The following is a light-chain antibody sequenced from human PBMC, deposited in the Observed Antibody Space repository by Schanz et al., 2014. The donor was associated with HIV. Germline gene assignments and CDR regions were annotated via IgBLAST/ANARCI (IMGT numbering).Light chain of an antibody. V-gene: IGLV2-23*02. CDR3: CSYAGSSTWV. CDR1: SSAVANYNL. CDR2: EVN. J-gene: IGLJ3*02. Sequence: QSALTQPASVSGSPGQSITISCTGTSSAVANYNLVSWYQQHPGKAPKLIIFEVNKRPSGLSNRFSGSKSGNTASLTISGLQAEDEADYYCCSYAGSSTWVFGGGTKVTVL.